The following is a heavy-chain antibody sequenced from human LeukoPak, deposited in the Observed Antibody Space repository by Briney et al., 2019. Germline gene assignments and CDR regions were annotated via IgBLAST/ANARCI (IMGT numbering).Heavy chain of an antibody. CDR1: GYTFTGYY. D-gene: IGHD3-22*01. V-gene: IGHV1-2*02. CDR2: INPNSGGT. CDR3: ARDHAFHYDRSGIPGY. Sequence: ASVKVSCKASGYTFTGYYMHWVRQAPGQGLEWMGWINPNSGGTNYAQKFQGRVTMTRDTSISTAYMELSRLRSDDTAVYYCARDHAFHYDRSGIPGYWGQGTLVTVSS. J-gene: IGHJ4*02.